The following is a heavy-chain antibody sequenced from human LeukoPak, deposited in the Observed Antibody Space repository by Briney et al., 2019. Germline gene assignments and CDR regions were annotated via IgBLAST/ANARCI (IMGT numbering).Heavy chain of an antibody. Sequence: GGSLRLSCAASGNYWMHWVRQAPGKGLVWVSHINSDGSWTSYADSVKGRFTISKDNAKNTVYLQMNDLRAEDTAVYYCVSFYEAYWGRGTLVTVSS. V-gene: IGHV3-74*01. D-gene: IGHD2/OR15-2a*01. CDR1: GNYW. CDR3: VSFYEAY. J-gene: IGHJ4*02. CDR2: INSDGSWT.